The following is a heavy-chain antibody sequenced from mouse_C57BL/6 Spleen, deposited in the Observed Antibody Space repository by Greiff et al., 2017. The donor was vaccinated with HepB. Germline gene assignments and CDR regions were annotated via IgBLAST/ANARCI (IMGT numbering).Heavy chain of an antibody. J-gene: IGHJ2*01. D-gene: IGHD2-3*01. CDR1: GYTFTSYT. CDR2: INPSSGYT. V-gene: IGHV1-4*01. Sequence: VKLVESGAELARPGASVKMSCKASGYTFTSYTMHWVKQRPGQGLEWIGYINPSSGYTKYNQKFKDKATLTADKSSSTAYMQLSSLTSEDSAVYYCARVDGYYPFDYWGQGTTLTVSS. CDR3: ARVDGYYPFDY.